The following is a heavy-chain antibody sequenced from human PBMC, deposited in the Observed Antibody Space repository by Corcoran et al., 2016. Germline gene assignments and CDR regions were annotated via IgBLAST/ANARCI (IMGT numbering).Heavy chain of an antibody. CDR3: ARGDRRLRFLEWYYYGMDV. Sequence: QVQLQESGPGLVKPSGTLSLTCAVSGGSISSSNWWSWVRQPPGKGLEWIGEIYHSGSTNYNPSLKSRVTISVDKSKNQFSLKLSSVTAADTAVYYCARGDRRLRFLEWYYYGMDVWGQGTTVTVSS. D-gene: IGHD3-3*01. V-gene: IGHV4-4*02. J-gene: IGHJ6*02. CDR2: IYHSGST. CDR1: GGSISSSNW.